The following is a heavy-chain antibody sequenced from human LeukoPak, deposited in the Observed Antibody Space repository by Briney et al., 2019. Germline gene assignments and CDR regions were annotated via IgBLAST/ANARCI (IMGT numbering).Heavy chain of an antibody. CDR3: TTGVLTTVTTGYAFDI. J-gene: IGHJ3*02. D-gene: IGHD4-17*01. Sequence: GGSLRLSCAASGFTFSSYAMSWVRQAPGKGLEWVSAISGSGDSTNYADSVKGRFTISRDNSKNTLYLQMNSLKTEDTAVYYCTTGVLTTVTTGYAFDIWGQGTMVTVSS. CDR2: ISGSGDST. V-gene: IGHV3-23*01. CDR1: GFTFSSYA.